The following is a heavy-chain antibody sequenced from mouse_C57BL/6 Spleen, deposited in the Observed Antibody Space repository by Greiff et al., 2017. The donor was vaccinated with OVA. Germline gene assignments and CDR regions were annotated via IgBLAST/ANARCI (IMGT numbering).Heavy chain of an antibody. D-gene: IGHD3-1*01. J-gene: IGHJ1*03. V-gene: IGHV1-64*01. CDR3: AKGDLGLRNWYFDV. CDR1: GYTFTSYW. CDR2: IHPNSGST. Sequence: QVQLQQPGAELVKPGASVKLSCKASGYTFTSYWMHWVKQRPGQGLEWIGMIHPNSGSTNYNEKFKSKATLTVDKSSSTAYMQLSSLTSEDSAVYYCAKGDLGLRNWYFDVWGTGTTVTVSS.